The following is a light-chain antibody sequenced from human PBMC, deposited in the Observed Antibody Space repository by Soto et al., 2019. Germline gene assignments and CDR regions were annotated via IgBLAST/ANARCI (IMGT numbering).Light chain of an antibody. Sequence: VLTQSPATLSLSPGDSATLSCRDSQSVSSYLAWYQQKPGQAPRLIIYGAYSRATGIPDRFSGSGSGTDFTLTISSLQSEDFAVYYCQQYNNWPPITFGQGTRLEIK. CDR2: GAY. J-gene: IGKJ5*01. CDR1: QSVSSY. CDR3: QQYNNWPPIT. V-gene: IGKV3D-15*01.